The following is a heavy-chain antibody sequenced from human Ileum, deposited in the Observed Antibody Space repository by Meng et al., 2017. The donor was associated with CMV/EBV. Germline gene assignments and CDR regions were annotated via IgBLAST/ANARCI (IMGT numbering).Heavy chain of an antibody. V-gene: IGHV4-61*02. D-gene: IGHD2-21*01. Sequence: EAGPGLGKPSQTLSLTCRVPGDSISSDNYHWSWIRQPAGKGLEWIGQRHKNGNDNYNASLKSRVTISIDTSKNQFSLTLTSVTAADTAVYYCAIYYGGVGGRGYWAQGTLVTVSS. CDR3: AIYYGGVGGRGY. J-gene: IGHJ4*02. CDR2: RHKNGND. CDR1: GDSISSDNYH.